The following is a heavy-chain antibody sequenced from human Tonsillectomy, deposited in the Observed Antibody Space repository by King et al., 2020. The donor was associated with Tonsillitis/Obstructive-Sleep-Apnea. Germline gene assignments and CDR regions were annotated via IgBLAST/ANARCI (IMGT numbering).Heavy chain of an antibody. CDR1: GGSISSSSYY. CDR3: ASYAQAYMERGFDY. V-gene: IGHV4-39*01. Sequence: LQLQESGPGLVKPSETLSLTCTVSGGSISSSSYYWGWIRQPPGKGLEWIGSIYYSGSTYYNPSLKSRVTISVDTSKNQFSLKLSSVTAADTAVYYCASYAQAYMERGFDYWGQGTLVTVSS. J-gene: IGHJ4*02. D-gene: IGHD1-26*01. CDR2: IYYSGST.